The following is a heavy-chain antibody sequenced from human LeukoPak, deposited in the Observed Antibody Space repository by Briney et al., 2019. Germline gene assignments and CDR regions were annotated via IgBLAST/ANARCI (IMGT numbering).Heavy chain of an antibody. CDR3: ARAFWSGYHPYYYGMDV. V-gene: IGHV4-61*01. CDR2: ISLSGST. J-gene: IGHJ6*02. Sequence: SETLSLTCTPSGGSLSDDNYYWRWIRQPPGKGLQWIAYISLSGSTNYNPSLKSRVTISLDKSRNQFSLKLSSVTAADTAVYYCARAFWSGYHPYYYGMDVWGQGTTVTVSS. CDR1: GGSLSDDNYY. D-gene: IGHD3-3*01.